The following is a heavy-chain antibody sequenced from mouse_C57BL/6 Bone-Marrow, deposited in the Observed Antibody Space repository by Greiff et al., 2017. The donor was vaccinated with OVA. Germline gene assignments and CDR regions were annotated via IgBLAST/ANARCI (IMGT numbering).Heavy chain of an antibody. Sequence: EVKLMESGGGLVQPGGSLKLSCAASGFTFSDYYMYWVRQTPEKRLEWVAYISNGGGSTYYPDTVKGRFTISRDNAKNTLYLQMSRLKSEDTAMYYCARRGFITTVVAPYFDVWGTGTTVTVSS. CDR3: ARRGFITTVVAPYFDV. J-gene: IGHJ1*03. CDR1: GFTFSDYY. V-gene: IGHV5-12*01. CDR2: ISNGGGST. D-gene: IGHD1-1*01.